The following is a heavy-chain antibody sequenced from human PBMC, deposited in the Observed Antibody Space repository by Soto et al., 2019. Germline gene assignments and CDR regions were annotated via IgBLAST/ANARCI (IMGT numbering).Heavy chain of an antibody. CDR1: GFTFSSYG. CDR3: AKDQGTGYDFWSGHYGMDV. J-gene: IGHJ6*02. D-gene: IGHD3-3*01. CDR2: ISYDGSNK. Sequence: GGSLRLSCAASGFTFSSYGMHWVRQAPGKGLEWVAVISYDGSNKYYADSVKGRFTISRDNSKNTLYLQMNSLRAEDTAVYYCAKDQGTGYDFWSGHYGMDVWGQGTTVTVSS. V-gene: IGHV3-30*18.